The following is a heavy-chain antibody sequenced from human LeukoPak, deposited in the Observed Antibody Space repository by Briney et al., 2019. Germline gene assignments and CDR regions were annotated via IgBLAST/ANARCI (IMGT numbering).Heavy chain of an antibody. CDR1: GFTFSSSA. CDR3: ARDLDYDSSGTVGN. D-gene: IGHD3-22*01. J-gene: IGHJ4*02. Sequence: PGGSLRLSCAASGFTFSSSAMSWVRQAPGKGLEWVSSISSSSSYIYYADSVKGRFTISRDNAKNSLYLQMNSLRAEDTAVYYCARDLDYDSSGTVGNWGQGTLVTVSS. V-gene: IGHV3-21*01. CDR2: ISSSSSYI.